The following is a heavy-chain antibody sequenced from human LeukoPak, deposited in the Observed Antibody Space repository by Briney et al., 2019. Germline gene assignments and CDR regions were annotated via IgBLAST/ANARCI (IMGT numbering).Heavy chain of an antibody. CDR3: ARGPMGYYDSTGYDN. J-gene: IGHJ4*02. CDR1: GFSFSSYW. Sequence: RGSMRLSCAASGFSFSSYWMSWVRQAPGKGLEWVANIKQDGSEKYYVVSVKGRFTISRDNAKNSLYLQMNSLRAEDTAVYYCARGPMGYYDSTGYDNWGQGTLVSVS. D-gene: IGHD3-22*01. V-gene: IGHV3-7*01. CDR2: IKQDGSEK.